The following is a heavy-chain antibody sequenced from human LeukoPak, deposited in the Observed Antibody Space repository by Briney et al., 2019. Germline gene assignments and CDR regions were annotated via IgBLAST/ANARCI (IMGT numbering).Heavy chain of an antibody. CDR1: GFTFSNHA. D-gene: IGHD4-17*01. V-gene: IGHV3-23*01. CDR3: VKRSGDSGDYVNRYFDH. CDR2: LTGSGDRT. J-gene: IGHJ4*02. Sequence: GGSLRLSCAASGFTFSNHAMYWVRQPPGKGLEWVSFLTGSGDRTYYADSVKGRFTISRDNSKSTLYLQMNSLRADDTAVYYCVKRSGDSGDYVNRYFDHWGQGTLVTVSS.